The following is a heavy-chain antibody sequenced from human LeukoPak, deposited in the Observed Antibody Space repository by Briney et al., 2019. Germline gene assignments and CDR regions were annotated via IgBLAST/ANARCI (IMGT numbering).Heavy chain of an antibody. D-gene: IGHD2-21*02. Sequence: PGGSLRLSCAASGFTFSSYGMHWVRQAPGKGLEWVAVIWHDGSNKYYAASVKGRFTISRDNSKNPLYLQMNSLRAEDTAVYYCARERVTGTSYYYYYGMDVWGQGTTVTVSS. J-gene: IGHJ6*02. CDR3: ARERVTGTSYYYYYGMDV. V-gene: IGHV3-33*01. CDR1: GFTFSSYG. CDR2: IWHDGSNK.